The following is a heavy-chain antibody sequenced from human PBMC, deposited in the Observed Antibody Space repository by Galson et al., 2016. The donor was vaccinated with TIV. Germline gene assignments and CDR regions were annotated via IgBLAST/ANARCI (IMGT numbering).Heavy chain of an antibody. J-gene: IGHJ4*02. Sequence: SETLSLTCVVYGGSFGDYSWNWIRQPPGKGLEWIGEINHSGNSNYNPSLKSRVTISVDTSKNQFSLKLSSVTAADTAVYYCARVGRDGYTYVPEKAIYYWGQGTLVTVSS. D-gene: IGHD5-24*01. CDR2: INHSGNS. CDR1: GGSFGDYS. CDR3: ARVGRDGYTYVPEKAIYY. V-gene: IGHV4-34*01.